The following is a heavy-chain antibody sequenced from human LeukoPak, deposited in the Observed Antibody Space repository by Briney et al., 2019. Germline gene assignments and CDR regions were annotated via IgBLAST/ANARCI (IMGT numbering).Heavy chain of an antibody. Sequence: GASVKVSCKVSGYTLTELSMHWVRQAPGKGLEWMGGFNPENGETIYAQKFQGRVTMTEDTSTDTAYMELSSLRSADTAVYYCATCVQGYYRGNSEALDYWGQAILVTVSS. CDR1: GYTLTELS. CDR3: ATCVQGYYRGNSEALDY. D-gene: IGHD4-23*01. J-gene: IGHJ4*02. V-gene: IGHV1-24*01. CDR2: FNPENGET.